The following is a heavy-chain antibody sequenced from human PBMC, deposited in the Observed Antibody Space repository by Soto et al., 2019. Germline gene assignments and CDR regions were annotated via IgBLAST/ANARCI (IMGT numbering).Heavy chain of an antibody. D-gene: IGHD2-2*01. CDR3: AKSLSTTSGLDV. V-gene: IGHV3-7*01. CDR2: IKDDGSLK. J-gene: IGHJ6*04. CDR1: GFTFSMSW. Sequence: EVQLVESGGTLVQPGGSLRLSCAASGFTFSMSWMTWVRQAPGTGLEVVANIKDDGSLKNYVASVKGRFTISRDNAKDSLYLQMDSLRAEDTAVYYCAKSLSTTSGLDVWGKGTTVIVSA.